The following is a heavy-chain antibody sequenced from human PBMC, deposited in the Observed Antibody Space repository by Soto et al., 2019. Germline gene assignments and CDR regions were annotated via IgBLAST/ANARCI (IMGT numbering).Heavy chain of an antibody. CDR1: GFTFSSYG. Sequence: ESGGGVVQPGRSLRLSCAASGFTFSSYGMHWVRQAPGKGLEWVAVISYDGSNKYYADSVKGRLTISRDNSKNTLHLQMNSLRGEDTAVYYCAKDNGSGCDWLRVGDASDIWGQGTMVTVSS. D-gene: IGHD5-12*01. J-gene: IGHJ3*02. V-gene: IGHV3-30*18. CDR2: ISYDGSNK. CDR3: AKDNGSGCDWLRVGDASDI.